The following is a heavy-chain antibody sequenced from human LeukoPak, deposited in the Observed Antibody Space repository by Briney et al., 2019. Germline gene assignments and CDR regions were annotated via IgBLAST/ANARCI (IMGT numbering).Heavy chain of an antibody. V-gene: IGHV5-51*01. J-gene: IGHJ4*02. CDR3: ARLTTTLTTFLDY. Sequence: KCGESLKISCQGSGYTFTNYWIGWVRPMPGKGLEWMGIIYPGDSDTKYSPSFQGQVTISVDKSISTAYLQWSSLEASDTAMYYCARLTTTLTTFLDYWGQGTLVTVSS. CDR1: GYTFTNYW. CDR2: IYPGDSDT. D-gene: IGHD4-11*01.